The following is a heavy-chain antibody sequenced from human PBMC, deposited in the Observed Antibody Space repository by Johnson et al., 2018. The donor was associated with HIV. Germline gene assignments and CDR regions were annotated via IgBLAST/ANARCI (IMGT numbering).Heavy chain of an antibody. D-gene: IGHD5/OR15-5a*01. Sequence: VQLLESGGGVVQPGGSLRLSCEASGFTFNKYALHWVRQAPGKGLEYVSAISSDGYYTYYADSVKGRFIISRDNSKSTVYLQMVSLRPEAMAVYYCAIPYFHDAGVYNWGQGTVVTVSS. J-gene: IGHJ3*01. CDR3: AIPYFHDAGVYN. CDR1: GFTFNKYA. V-gene: IGHV3-64*07. CDR2: ISSDGYYT.